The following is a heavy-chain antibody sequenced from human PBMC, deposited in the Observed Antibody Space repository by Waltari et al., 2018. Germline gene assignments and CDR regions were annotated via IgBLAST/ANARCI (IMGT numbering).Heavy chain of an antibody. D-gene: IGHD3-22*01. CDR3: ARDGYYDSSGYYYVGD. CDR1: GGSISSGSYY. V-gene: IGHV4-61*02. CDR2: IYTSGST. Sequence: QVQLQESGPGLVKPSQTLSLTCTVSGGSISSGSYYWSWIRQPAGKGLEWIGRIYTSGSTNYNPSLRGRVTISVDTSKNQFSLKLSSVTAADTAVYYCARDGYYDSSGYYYVGDWGQGTLVTVSS. J-gene: IGHJ4*02.